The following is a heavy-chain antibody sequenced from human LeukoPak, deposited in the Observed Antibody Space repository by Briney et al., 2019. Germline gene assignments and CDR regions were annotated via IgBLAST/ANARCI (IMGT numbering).Heavy chain of an antibody. Sequence: GGSLRLSCAASGFTFSSYSMNWVRQAPGKGLEWVSHITSSSNIYYADSVKGRFTISRDNAKNSLYLQMNSLRAEDTAVYYCARDDILTGYPTPFDYWGQGTLVTVSS. D-gene: IGHD3-9*01. J-gene: IGHJ4*02. CDR1: GFTFSSYS. CDR3: ARDDILTGYPTPFDY. CDR2: ITSSSNI. V-gene: IGHV3-21*05.